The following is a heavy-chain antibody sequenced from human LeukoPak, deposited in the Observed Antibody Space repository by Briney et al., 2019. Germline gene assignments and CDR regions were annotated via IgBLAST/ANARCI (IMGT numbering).Heavy chain of an antibody. CDR1: GDSMNSGTYY. CDR3: ARDPGYYDDRGGLDY. V-gene: IGHV4-31*03. D-gene: IGHD3-22*01. Sequence: PSETLSLTCTVSGDSMNSGTYYWTWIRQHPGKGLEWIGYIYSSGSTYYNPPLKSRITISSDTSLNQFSLRLTSVSAADTAIYYCARDPGYYDDRGGLDYWGQGALVTVSS. J-gene: IGHJ4*02. CDR2: IYSSGST.